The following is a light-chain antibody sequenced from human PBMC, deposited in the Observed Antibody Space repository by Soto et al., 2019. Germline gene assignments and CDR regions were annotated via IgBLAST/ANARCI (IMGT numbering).Light chain of an antibody. Sequence: VLAQSPGTLSLSPGERATLSCRASQSISSSYLAWYQQRPGQAPRLLIYGASSRATGIPDRFSGSGSGTEFTLTISRLGPEDFAVYYCQQYGSSSWTFGQGTRLEIK. V-gene: IGKV3-20*01. CDR2: GAS. CDR1: QSISSSY. CDR3: QQYGSSSWT. J-gene: IGKJ5*01.